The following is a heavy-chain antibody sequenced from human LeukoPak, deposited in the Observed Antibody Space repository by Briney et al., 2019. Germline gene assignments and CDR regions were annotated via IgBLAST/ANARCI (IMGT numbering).Heavy chain of an antibody. D-gene: IGHD3-16*01. CDR2: IFPGDSDT. CDR3: ARQYTLLGYFDL. J-gene: IGHJ2*01. CDR1: GYSFTTYW. V-gene: IGHV5-51*01. Sequence: GESLQISCEGSGYSFTTYWIAWVRQMPGKGLEWMGIIFPGDSDTRYSPSFQGQVTISADKSISTAYLQWSSLKASDTAMYYCARQYTLLGYFDLWGRGTLVTVSS.